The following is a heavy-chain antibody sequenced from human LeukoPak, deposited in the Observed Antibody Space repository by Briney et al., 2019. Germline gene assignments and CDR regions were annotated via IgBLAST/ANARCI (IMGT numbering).Heavy chain of an antibody. J-gene: IGHJ6*03. CDR3: ARGRGTSGSNRDFYYYYYMDV. CDR2: MNADNGNT. V-gene: IGHV1-3*01. CDR1: GYIFTDYA. Sequence: GASVKVSCKASGYIFTDYAIHWLRQAPGQRPEWMGWMNADNGNTKYSQKFQGRITLIRDTSAATAYMELSSLRHDDLAVYYCARGRGTSGSNRDFYYYYYMDVWGKGTTVTVSS. D-gene: IGHD2-15*01.